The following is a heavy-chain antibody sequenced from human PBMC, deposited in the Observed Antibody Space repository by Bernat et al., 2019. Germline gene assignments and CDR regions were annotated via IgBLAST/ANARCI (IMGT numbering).Heavy chain of an antibody. CDR2: IFYSGST. Sequence: QVQLQESGPGLVKPSETLSLTCTVSVESISTYYWGWIRQPPGKGLEWIGYIFYSGSTNYNPSLNSRVTISVDTSKNQFSLKLTSVTAADTAVYYGASVFGGNSAYWYFDLWGRGTLVTVSS. V-gene: IGHV4-59*13. J-gene: IGHJ2*01. D-gene: IGHD4-23*01. CDR1: VESISTYY. CDR3: ASVFGGNSAYWYFDL.